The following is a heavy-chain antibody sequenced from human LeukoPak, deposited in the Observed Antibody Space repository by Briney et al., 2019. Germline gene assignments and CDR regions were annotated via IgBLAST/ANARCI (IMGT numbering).Heavy chain of an antibody. V-gene: IGHV3-7*01. D-gene: IGHD6-19*01. CDR3: ARDLSIVVAGMEY. CDR1: GFTFSYHW. CDR2: IKNDGTVK. J-gene: IGHJ4*02. Sequence: GGSLRLSCAASGFTFSYHWMTWVRQAPGKGLEWVANIKNDGTVKNYVDSVKGRFTISRDNAKNSLYLQMNSLRAEDTAVYYCARDLSIVVAGMEYWGQGTLVTVSS.